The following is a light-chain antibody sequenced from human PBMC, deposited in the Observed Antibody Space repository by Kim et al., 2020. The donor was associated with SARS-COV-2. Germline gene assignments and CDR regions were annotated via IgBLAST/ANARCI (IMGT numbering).Light chain of an antibody. J-gene: IGKJ2*01. V-gene: IGKV3-11*01. CDR3: QQRTNWL. CDR2: DIS. CDR1: QTVRSS. Sequence: TLSLSQGERATLSCRASQTVRSSFAWYQQKPGQPPRLLIYDISNRATGIPARFSGSGSGTDFTLTISSLEPEDSAVYYCQQRTNWLFGQGTKLEI.